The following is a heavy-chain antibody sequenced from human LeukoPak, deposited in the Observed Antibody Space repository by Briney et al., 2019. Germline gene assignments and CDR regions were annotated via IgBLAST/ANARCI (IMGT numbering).Heavy chain of an antibody. CDR2: IYTSGST. D-gene: IGHD1-7*01. Sequence: SGTLSLTCTVSGGSISSYYWSWIRQPAGKGLEWIGRIYTSGSTNYNPSLKSRVTMSVDTSKNQFYLKLSSVTGADTAVYYCARDAPKTTRKFDYWGQGALVTVSS. J-gene: IGHJ4*02. CDR1: GGSISSYY. V-gene: IGHV4-4*07. CDR3: ARDAPKTTRKFDY.